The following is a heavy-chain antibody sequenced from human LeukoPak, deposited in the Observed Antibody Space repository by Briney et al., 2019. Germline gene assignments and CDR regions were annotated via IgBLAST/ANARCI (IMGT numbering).Heavy chain of an antibody. CDR1: GGTFSSYA. J-gene: IGHJ3*02. CDR2: IIPIFGTA. V-gene: IGHV1-69*05. CDR3: ARDRGSGWLDHPPHAFDI. Sequence: ASVKVSCKGSGGTFSSYAISWVRQAPGQGLEWMGGIIPIFGTANYAQKFQGRVTITTDESTNTAYMELSSLRSEDTAVYYCARDRGSGWLDHPPHAFDIWGQGTMVTVSS. D-gene: IGHD6-19*01.